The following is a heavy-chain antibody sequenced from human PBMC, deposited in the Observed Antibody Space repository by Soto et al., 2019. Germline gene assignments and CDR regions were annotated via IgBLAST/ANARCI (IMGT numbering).Heavy chain of an antibody. D-gene: IGHD2-8*01. CDR3: ARVFIWRRLDMVYAETFDY. J-gene: IGHJ4*02. V-gene: IGHV1-18*01. CDR2: ISAYNGNT. Sequence: GASVKVSCKASCYTFTNNGISSVRQAPGQGLEWMGWISAYNGNTNYAQKLQGRVTMTTDTSTSTAYMELRSLRSDDTAVYYCARVFIWRRLDMVYAETFDYSGQGTLVTVSS. CDR1: CYTFTNNG.